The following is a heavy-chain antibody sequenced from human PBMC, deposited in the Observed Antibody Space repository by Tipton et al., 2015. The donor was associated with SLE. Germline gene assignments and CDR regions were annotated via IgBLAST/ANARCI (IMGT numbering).Heavy chain of an antibody. CDR1: GDSIRSYY. CDR3: ARAATSEYYDFWSARGAFDI. CDR2: IYHSGST. Sequence: TLSLTCTVSGDSIRSYYWSWIRQPPGKGLEWIGYIYHSGSTSYNPSVRSRVTMSVDTSKNQFSLKLSSVTAADTAVYYCARAATSEYYDFWSARGAFDIWGQGTMVTVSS. J-gene: IGHJ3*02. V-gene: IGHV4-59*07. D-gene: IGHD3-3*01.